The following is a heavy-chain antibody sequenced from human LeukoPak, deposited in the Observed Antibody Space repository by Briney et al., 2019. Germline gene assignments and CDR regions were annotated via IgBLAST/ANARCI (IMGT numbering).Heavy chain of an antibody. CDR3: VQGGHFDF. J-gene: IGHJ4*02. V-gene: IGHV3-7*01. Sequence: PGGSLRLSCAASGFSFSVFWMTWGRQAPGKRPEWVANINESGSSTYYVDSVRGRFTISRDNGKNLLFLEMNSLRADDTAVYFCVQGGHFDFWGQGAPVTVSS. CDR2: INESGSST. D-gene: IGHD3-16*01. CDR1: GFSFSVFW.